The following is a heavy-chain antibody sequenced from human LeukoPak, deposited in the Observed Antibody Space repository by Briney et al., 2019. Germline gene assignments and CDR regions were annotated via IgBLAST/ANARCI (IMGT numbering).Heavy chain of an antibody. CDR1: GYTLTDHY. D-gene: IGHD6-13*01. Sequence: ASVKVSCKASGYTLTDHYIHWVRQPPGHGLEWMGRINPNSGVANYAQKFQGRVTMTRDTSISTAYMELSSLTSDDTAVYYCARGAAVGQTRDYWGQGTLVTVSS. V-gene: IGHV1-2*06. J-gene: IGHJ4*02. CDR2: INPNSGVA. CDR3: ARGAAVGQTRDY.